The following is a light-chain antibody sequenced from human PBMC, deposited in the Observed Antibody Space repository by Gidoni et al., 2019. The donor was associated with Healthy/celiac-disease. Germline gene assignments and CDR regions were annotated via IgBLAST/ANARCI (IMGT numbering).Light chain of an antibody. CDR1: QSISSY. J-gene: IGKJ1*01. V-gene: IGKV1-39*01. CDR3: QQSYSTPWT. Sequence: DIQMTQSPSSLSASVGDRVTITCRASQSISSYLNWYQQKPGKAPKLLVYAASSLQRGVPSRFSGSESGTDFTLTISSLQPEDFATYYCQQSYSTPWTFGQGTKVEIK. CDR2: AAS.